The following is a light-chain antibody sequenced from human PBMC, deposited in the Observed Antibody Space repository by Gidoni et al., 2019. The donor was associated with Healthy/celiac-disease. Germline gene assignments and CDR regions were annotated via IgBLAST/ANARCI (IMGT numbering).Light chain of an antibody. Sequence: SVRTQPPSASGTTGQRVTISCSGSSSNIGSNYVYWYQQLPGTAPKLLIYRNNQRPSGVPDPFSCSKSGTSASLAISGLRSEVEADYYCAAWDDSLSVWVFGGGTKLTVL. J-gene: IGLJ3*02. V-gene: IGLV1-47*01. CDR3: AAWDDSLSVWV. CDR1: SSNIGSNY. CDR2: RNN.